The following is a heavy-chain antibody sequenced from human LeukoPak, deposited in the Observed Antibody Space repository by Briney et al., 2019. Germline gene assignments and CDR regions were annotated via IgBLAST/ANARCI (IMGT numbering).Heavy chain of an antibody. CDR2: IKQDGSEK. V-gene: IGHV3-7*01. J-gene: IGHJ4*02. D-gene: IGHD5-12*01. CDR1: RFTFSSYW. CDR3: ARGLIWWLRVYDY. Sequence: GGSLRLSCAASRFTFSSYWMSWVRQAPGKGLEWVANIKQDGSEKYYVDSVKGRFTISRDNAKNSLYLQMNSLRAEDTAVYYCARGLIWWLRVYDYWGQGTLVTVSS.